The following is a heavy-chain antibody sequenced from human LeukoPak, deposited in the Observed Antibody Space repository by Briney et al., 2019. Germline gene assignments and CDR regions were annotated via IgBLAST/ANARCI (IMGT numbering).Heavy chain of an antibody. CDR2: IYISGST. D-gene: IGHD1-1*01. CDR3: ARDRGPWNDDGFDY. J-gene: IGHJ4*02. Sequence: PSETLSLTCTVSGGSISSYYWSWIRQPAGKGLEWIGRIYISGSTNYNPSLKSRVTMSVDTSKNQFSLKLSSVTAADTAVYYCARDRGPWNDDGFDYCGQGTLVTVTS. V-gene: IGHV4-4*07. CDR1: GGSISSYY.